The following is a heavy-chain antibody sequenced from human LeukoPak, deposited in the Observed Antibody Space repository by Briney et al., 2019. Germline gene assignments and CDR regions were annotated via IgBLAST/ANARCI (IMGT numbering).Heavy chain of an antibody. CDR2: INRRGHT. D-gene: IGHD2-8*01. CDR1: GFTFDRFT. V-gene: IGHV3-43*01. J-gene: IGHJ4*02. CDR3: AKEVDCTSDCHFFHS. Sequence: PGGSLRLSCAASGFTFDRFTIHWVRHTPGKGLEWVSLINRRGHTFYADSVKGRFTISRDNSRNSVFLQMNSLRPEDTALYHCAKEVDCTSDCHFFHSWGQGTLVTVSS.